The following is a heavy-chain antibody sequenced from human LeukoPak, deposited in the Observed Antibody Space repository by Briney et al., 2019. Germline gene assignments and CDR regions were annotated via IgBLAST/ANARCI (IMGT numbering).Heavy chain of an antibody. CDR3: ASIGSITIFGVDNTDAFDI. CDR1: GFTFSSYG. D-gene: IGHD3-3*01. Sequence: PGGSLRLSCAASGFTFSSYGMHWVRQAPGKGLEWVAVIWYDGSNKYYADSVKGRFTISRDNSKNTLYLQMNSLRAEDTAAYYCASIGSITIFGVDNTDAFDIWGQGTMVTVSS. CDR2: IWYDGSNK. V-gene: IGHV3-33*01. J-gene: IGHJ3*02.